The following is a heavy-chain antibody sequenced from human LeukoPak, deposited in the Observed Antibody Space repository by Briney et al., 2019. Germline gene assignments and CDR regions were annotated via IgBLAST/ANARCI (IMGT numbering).Heavy chain of an antibody. CDR2: IYTSGST. CDR3: ASRYLYVWGNSAMDY. Sequence: SETLSLTCTVSGGSISSYYWSWIRQPAGKGLEWIGRIYTSGSTNYNPSLKSRVTMSVDTSKNQFSLKQSSVTAADTAVYYCASRYLYVWGNSAMDYWGQGTLVTVSS. D-gene: IGHD3-16*01. CDR1: GGSISSYY. J-gene: IGHJ4*02. V-gene: IGHV4-4*07.